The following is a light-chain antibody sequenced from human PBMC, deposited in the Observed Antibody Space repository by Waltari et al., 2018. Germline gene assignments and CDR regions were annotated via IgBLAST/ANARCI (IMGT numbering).Light chain of an antibody. Sequence: EIVLTQSPGTLSVSPGESATLPCRASQSVSSSYLAWYQQKPGQAPRLLIYGASSRATGIPDRFSGSGSGTAFTLTISRLEPEDFAVYYCQQYGDSPWTFGQGTKVEIK. V-gene: IGKV3-20*01. CDR2: GAS. CDR3: QQYGDSPWT. J-gene: IGKJ1*01. CDR1: QSVSSSY.